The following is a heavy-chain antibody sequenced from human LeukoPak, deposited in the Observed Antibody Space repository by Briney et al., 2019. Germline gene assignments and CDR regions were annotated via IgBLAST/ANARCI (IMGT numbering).Heavy chain of an antibody. Sequence: ASVKVSCKASGYTFTGYYMHWVRQAPGQGLEWMGWINPNSGGTKYAQKFQGRVTMTRDTSISTAYMELSRLRSDDTAVYYCARAAYCGGDCYTAGYYYGMDVWGQGTTVTVSS. V-gene: IGHV1-2*02. J-gene: IGHJ6*02. CDR2: INPNSGGT. D-gene: IGHD2-21*02. CDR3: ARAAYCGGDCYTAGYYYGMDV. CDR1: GYTFTGYY.